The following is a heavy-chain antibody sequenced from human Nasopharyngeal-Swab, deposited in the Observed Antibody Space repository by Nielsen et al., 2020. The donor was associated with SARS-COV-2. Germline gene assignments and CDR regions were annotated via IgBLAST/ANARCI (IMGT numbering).Heavy chain of an antibody. D-gene: IGHD3-9*01. CDR3: ARDGYFDWLALSWFDP. Sequence: ASVKVSCKAPGDTFNRKAINWVRQASGQGLEWMGWINTNTGRSTYGQGFTGRFVFSFDTSLSTTYLLISGLTAGDTAVYYCARDGYFDWLALSWFDPWGQGTLVTVSS. J-gene: IGHJ5*02. CDR2: INTNTGRS. V-gene: IGHV7-4-1*02. CDR1: GDTFNRKA.